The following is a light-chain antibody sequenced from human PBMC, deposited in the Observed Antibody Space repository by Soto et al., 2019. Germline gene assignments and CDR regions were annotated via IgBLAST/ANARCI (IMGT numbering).Light chain of an antibody. J-gene: IGLJ1*01. CDR3: SSYRRGSTYV. V-gene: IGLV2-14*03. CDR2: DVT. Sequence: QSALTQPASVSGSPGQSITVSCTGTSSDVGGYNYVSWYQQHPGKAPRLMIYDVTNRPSGVSDRFSGSKSGNTASLTISGRQAEDEADYYCSSYRRGSTYVFGTGTKLTVL. CDR1: SSDVGGYNY.